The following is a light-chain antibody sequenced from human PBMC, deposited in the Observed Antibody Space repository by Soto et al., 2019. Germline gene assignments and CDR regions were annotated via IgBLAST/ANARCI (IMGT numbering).Light chain of an antibody. CDR1: HSIGSW. Sequence: DIQMTQSPSTLSASVGDRVTITCRASHSIGSWLAWYQHKPGKAHKLLIYNASSFESGVPSRFSGSGSGTEFTLTISGLQPDDFASYDGQEYGSYAPWTFGQGAKVESK. CDR3: QEYGSYAPWT. J-gene: IGKJ1*01. CDR2: NAS. V-gene: IGKV1-5*03.